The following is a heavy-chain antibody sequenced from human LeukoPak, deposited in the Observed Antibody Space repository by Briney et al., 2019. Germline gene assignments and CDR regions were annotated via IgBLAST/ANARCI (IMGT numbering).Heavy chain of an antibody. D-gene: IGHD3-22*01. V-gene: IGHV3-30*03. CDR2: ISYDGSNK. CDR1: GFTFSSYG. Sequence: PGGSLRLSCAASGFTFSSYGMHWVRQAPGKGLEWVAVISYDGSNKYYADSVKGRFTISRDNAKNSLSLQMNSLRAEDTAVYYCARVRYDSSGYYSIFDSWGQGTLVTVSS. CDR3: ARVRYDSSGYYSIFDS. J-gene: IGHJ4*02.